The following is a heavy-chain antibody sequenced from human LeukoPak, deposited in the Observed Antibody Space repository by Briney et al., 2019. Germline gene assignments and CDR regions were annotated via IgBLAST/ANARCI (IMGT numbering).Heavy chain of an antibody. D-gene: IGHD2-15*01. CDR3: ARGARYCSGGSCPREAFDI. V-gene: IGHV3-21*01. J-gene: IGHJ3*02. CDR2: ISSSSSYI. CDR1: GFTFSSYS. Sequence: GGSVRLSCAASGFTFSSYSMNWVRQAPGKGLEWVSSISSSSSYIYYADSVKGRFTISRDNAKNSLYLQMNSLRAEDTAVYYCARGARYCSGGSCPREAFDIWGQGTMVTVSS.